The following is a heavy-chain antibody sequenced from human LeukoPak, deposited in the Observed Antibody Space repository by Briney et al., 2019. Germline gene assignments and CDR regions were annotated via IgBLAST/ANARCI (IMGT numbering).Heavy chain of an antibody. J-gene: IGHJ3*02. CDR1: GGTFSSYA. CDR3: ATLRGDFGVVRSNAFDI. Sequence: SVKVSCKASGGTFSSYAISWVRQAPGQGLEWMGGIIPIFGTANYAQKFQGRVTITTDESTSTAYMELSSLRSEDTAVYYCATLRGDFGVVRSNAFDIWGQGTMVTVSS. V-gene: IGHV1-69*05. D-gene: IGHD3-3*01. CDR2: IIPIFGTA.